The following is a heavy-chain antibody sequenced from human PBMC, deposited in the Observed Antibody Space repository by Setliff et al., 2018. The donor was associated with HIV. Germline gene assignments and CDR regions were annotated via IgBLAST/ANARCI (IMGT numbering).Heavy chain of an antibody. CDR2: INHSGST. CDR1: GGSFSGYY. Sequence: SETLSLTCAVYGGSFSGYYWSWIRQPPGKGLEWIGEINHSGSTNYNPSLKSRVTISVDTSKNQFSLKLNSVNAADTAVYYCARGYASGYDAYGYWGQGTLVTVSS. D-gene: IGHD5-12*01. J-gene: IGHJ4*02. CDR3: ARGYASGYDAYGY. V-gene: IGHV4-34*01.